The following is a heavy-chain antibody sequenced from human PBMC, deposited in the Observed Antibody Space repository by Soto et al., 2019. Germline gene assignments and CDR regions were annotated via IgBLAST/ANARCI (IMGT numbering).Heavy chain of an antibody. CDR3: ARDNSAILGFDY. D-gene: IGHD2-15*01. CDR2: ISYDGSNK. CDR1: GFTFNNYN. J-gene: IGHJ4*02. V-gene: IGHV3-30*03. Sequence: QVYLVESGGGVVQPGRSLRLSCAASGFTFNNYNMHWVRQAPGKGLEWVARISYDGSNKNYPDSVKGRFIISRDNSENTLYLQRNSLRLEDTDVYYCARDNSAILGFDYWGQGSLVTVSS.